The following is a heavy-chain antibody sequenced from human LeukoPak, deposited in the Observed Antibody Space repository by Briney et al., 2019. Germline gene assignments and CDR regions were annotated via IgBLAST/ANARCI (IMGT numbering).Heavy chain of an antibody. Sequence: SETLSLTCAVYGGSFSGYYWSWIRQPPGKGLEWIGEINHSGSTNYNPSLKSRVTISVDTSKNQFSLKLSSVTAADTAVNYCATTGTTQANYYYYYMDVWGKGTTVTVSS. D-gene: IGHD1-7*01. V-gene: IGHV4-34*01. CDR3: ATTGTTQANYYYYYMDV. J-gene: IGHJ6*03. CDR2: INHSGST. CDR1: GGSFSGYY.